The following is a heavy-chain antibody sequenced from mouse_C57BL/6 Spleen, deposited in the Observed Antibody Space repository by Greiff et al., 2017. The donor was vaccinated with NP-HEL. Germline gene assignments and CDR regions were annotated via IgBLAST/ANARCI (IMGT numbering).Heavy chain of an antibody. J-gene: IGHJ2*01. CDR3: ARYPYYTYYFDY. Sequence: VQLQQSGAELARPGASVKMSCKASGYTFTSYTMHWVKQRPGQGLEWIGYINPSSGYTKYNQKFKDKATLTADKSSSTAYMQLSSLTSEDSAVYYCARYPYYTYYFDYWGQGTTLTVSS. CDR1: GYTFTSYT. CDR2: INPSSGYT. D-gene: IGHD2-12*01. V-gene: IGHV1-4*01.